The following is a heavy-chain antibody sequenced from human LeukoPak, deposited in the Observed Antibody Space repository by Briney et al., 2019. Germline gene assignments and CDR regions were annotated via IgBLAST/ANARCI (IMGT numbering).Heavy chain of an antibody. V-gene: IGHV3-53*01. Sequence: GGSLRLSCAASGFTVSSNYMSWVRQAPGKGLEWVSTIYSGGSTYYADSVKGRFTISRDTPKNTLYLQMNSLRDEDTAVYYCARNGYTSGWYRNWGQGTLVTVSS. CDR3: ARNGYTSGWYRN. CDR2: IYSGGST. J-gene: IGHJ4*02. D-gene: IGHD6-19*01. CDR1: GFTVSSNY.